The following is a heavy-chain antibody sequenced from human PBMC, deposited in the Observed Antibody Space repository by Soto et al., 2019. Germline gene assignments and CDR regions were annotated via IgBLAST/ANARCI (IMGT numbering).Heavy chain of an antibody. Sequence: ASVKVSCKASGYTFASYAMHWVRQAPGQRLEWMGWINAGNGNTKYSQKFQGRVTITRDTSASTAYMELSSLRSEDTAVYYCARGSGYYYWDDYWGQGTLVTVSS. CDR2: INAGNGNT. D-gene: IGHD3-22*01. J-gene: IGHJ4*02. CDR1: GYTFASYA. CDR3: ARGSGYYYWDDY. V-gene: IGHV1-3*01.